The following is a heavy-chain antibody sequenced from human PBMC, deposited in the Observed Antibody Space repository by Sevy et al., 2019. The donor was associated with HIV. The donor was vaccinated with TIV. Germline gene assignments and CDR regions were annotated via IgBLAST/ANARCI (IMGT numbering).Heavy chain of an antibody. CDR1: GFAPSTYC. V-gene: IGHV3-33*01. Sequence: GGSLRLSCAASGFAPSTYCMHWVRQAPGKGLEWVAVIGYDGSNKYDADSVKGRFSIARDNSRNTLFLEMDSLRAEDTAVYYCARDPRMYGDYLMDYFDYWGQGTLVTVSS. CDR3: ARDPRMYGDYLMDYFDY. CDR2: IGYDGSNK. J-gene: IGHJ4*02. D-gene: IGHD2-8*01.